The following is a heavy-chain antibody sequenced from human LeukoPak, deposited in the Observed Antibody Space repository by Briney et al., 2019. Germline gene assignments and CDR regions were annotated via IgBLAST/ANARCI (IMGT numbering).Heavy chain of an antibody. CDR1: GYSISSGFY. D-gene: IGHD6-19*01. CDR3: ARDGMFGSGWPSGFDP. Sequence: PSEALSLTCTVSGYSISSGFYWGWIRQPPGKGLEWIGSIYYSGSTYHNPSLKSRVTISVDTSKNQFSLNLTSVTAADTAVYYCARDGMFGSGWPSGFDPWGQGTLVTVSS. J-gene: IGHJ5*02. V-gene: IGHV4-38-2*02. CDR2: IYYSGST.